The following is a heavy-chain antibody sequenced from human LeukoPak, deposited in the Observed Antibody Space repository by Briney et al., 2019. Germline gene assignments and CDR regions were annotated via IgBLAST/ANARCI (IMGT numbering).Heavy chain of an antibody. D-gene: IGHD6-13*01. CDR2: INPNSGDT. CDR1: GYTFTGYY. J-gene: IGHJ5*02. Sequence: ASVKVSCKASGYTFTGYYIHWVRQAPGQGLEWMGWINPNSGDTNYAQKFQGRVTMTRDTSISTSYMELSRLRSVDTAIYFCARGRYYSSSLNWFDPWGQGALVTVSS. V-gene: IGHV1-2*02. CDR3: ARGRYYSSSLNWFDP.